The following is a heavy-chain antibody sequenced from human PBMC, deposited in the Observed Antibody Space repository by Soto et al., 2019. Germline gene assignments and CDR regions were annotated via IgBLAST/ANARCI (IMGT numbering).Heavy chain of an antibody. CDR2: IYYSGST. CDR1: GGSISSYY. D-gene: IGHD6-25*01. CDR3: ARQRSDYSYYYGMDV. J-gene: IGHJ6*02. V-gene: IGHV4-59*01. Sequence: SETLSLTCTVSGGSISSYYWSWIRQPPGKGLEWIGYIYYSGSTNYNPSLKSRVTISVDTSKNQFSLKLSSVTAADTAVYYCARQRSDYSYYYGMDVWGQGTTVTVSS.